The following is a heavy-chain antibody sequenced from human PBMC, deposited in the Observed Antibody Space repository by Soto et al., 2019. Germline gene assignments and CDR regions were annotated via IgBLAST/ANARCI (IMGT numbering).Heavy chain of an antibody. V-gene: IGHV3-23*01. CDR3: ARRGTGSYYDY. D-gene: IGHD1-26*01. J-gene: IGHJ4*02. CDR1: GFTFSSYA. CDR2: ISGSGGST. Sequence: EVQLLESGGGLVQPGGSLRLSCAASGFTFSSYAMRWVRQAPGKGLEWVSAISGSGGSTYYADSVKGRFTISRDNSKNTLYLQMNSLRAEDTAVQYCARRGTGSYYDYWGQGTLVTVSS.